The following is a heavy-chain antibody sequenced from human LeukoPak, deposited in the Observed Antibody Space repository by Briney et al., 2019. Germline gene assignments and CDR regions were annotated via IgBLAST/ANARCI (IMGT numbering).Heavy chain of an antibody. V-gene: IGHV1-69*04. D-gene: IGHD5-24*01. J-gene: IGHJ4*02. CDR1: GGTFSSYT. CDR2: IIPILGIA. Sequence: SVKVSCKASGGTFSSYTISWVRQAPGQGLEWIGRIIPILGIANYAQRFQGRVTITADKSTSTAYMELSSLRSEDTAVYYCAREDGYNPGFDYWGQGTLVTVSS. CDR3: AREDGYNPGFDY.